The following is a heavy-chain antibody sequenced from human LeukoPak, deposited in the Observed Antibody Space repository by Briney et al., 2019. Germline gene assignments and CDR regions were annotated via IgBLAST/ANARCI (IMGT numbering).Heavy chain of an antibody. D-gene: IGHD4-23*01. Sequence: GGSLRLSCAASGFTFSSYEINWVRQAPGKGLEWVSYISSSGSTRYYADSVKGRFTISRDNSKNTLYLQMNSLRAEDTAVYYCAKSPAVDAAFDIWGQGTMVTVSS. V-gene: IGHV3-48*03. CDR1: GFTFSSYE. CDR2: ISSSGSTR. J-gene: IGHJ3*02. CDR3: AKSPAVDAAFDI.